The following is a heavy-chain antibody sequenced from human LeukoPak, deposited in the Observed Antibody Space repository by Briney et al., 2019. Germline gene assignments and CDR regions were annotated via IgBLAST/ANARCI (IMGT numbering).Heavy chain of an antibody. CDR3: ARVPYGSGSVHFDY. J-gene: IGHJ4*02. D-gene: IGHD3-10*01. V-gene: IGHV4-31*03. CDR1: GGSISSGGYY. CDR2: IYYSGST. Sequence: PSQTLSLTCTVSGGSISSGGYYWSWIRQHPGKGLEWIGYIYYSGSTYYNPSLKSRVTISVDTSKNQFSLKLSSVTAADTAVYYCARVPYGSGSVHFDYWGQGTLVTVSS.